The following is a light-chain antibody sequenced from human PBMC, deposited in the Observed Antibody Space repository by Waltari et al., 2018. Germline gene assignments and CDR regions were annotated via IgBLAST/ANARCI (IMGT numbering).Light chain of an antibody. CDR3: QQYFSVPET. V-gene: IGKV4-1*01. CDR2: WAS. J-gene: IGKJ2*01. Sequence: DIVMTPSPDSLTVSLGERPTINCKSSQNLLFRSTNKNYLAWYQQKPGQPPKLLFYWASTRESGVPDRFSGSGSGTDFTLTISSLQAEDVAVYYCQQYFSVPETFGQGTKLEIK. CDR1: QNLLFRSTNKNY.